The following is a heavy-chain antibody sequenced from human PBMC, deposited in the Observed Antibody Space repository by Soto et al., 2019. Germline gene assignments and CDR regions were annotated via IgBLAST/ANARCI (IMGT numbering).Heavy chain of an antibody. V-gene: IGHV3-48*02. J-gene: IGHJ6*02. CDR2: ISGSSTTI. CDR3: ARLYYGSGSSPYYYYGMDV. D-gene: IGHD3-10*01. CDR1: GFTFSFYS. Sequence: PGGSLRLSCAASGFTFSFYSMNWVRQAPGQGLEWVSYISGSSTTIYYADSVKGRFTISRDNAKNSLYLQMNSLRDEDTAVYYCARLYYGSGSSPYYYYGMDVWGQGTTVTVAS.